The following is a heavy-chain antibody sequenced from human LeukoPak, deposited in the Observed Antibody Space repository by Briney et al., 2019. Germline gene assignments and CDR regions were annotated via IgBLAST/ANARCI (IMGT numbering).Heavy chain of an antibody. D-gene: IGHD6-19*01. CDR1: GFTFSSYA. J-gene: IGHJ4*02. CDR3: AKVTGQWLVAYFDY. V-gene: IGHV3-23*01. Sequence: GGSLRLSCAASGFTFSSYAMSWVRQAPGKGLEWVSAISGSGGSTYYADSVKGRFTISRDNSKNTLYLQVNSLRAEDTAVYYCAKVTGQWLVAYFDYWGQGTLVTVSS. CDR2: ISGSGGST.